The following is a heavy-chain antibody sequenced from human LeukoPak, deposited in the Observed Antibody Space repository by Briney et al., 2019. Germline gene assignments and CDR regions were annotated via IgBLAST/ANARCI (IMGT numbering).Heavy chain of an antibody. CDR3: ARGDGSGWYLDYDFDY. J-gene: IGHJ4*02. D-gene: IGHD6-19*01. V-gene: IGHV3-66*02. CDR2: IYSDGSP. CDR1: GFTVSTNY. Sequence: AGGSLRLSCAASGFTVSTNYMSWVRQAPGKGLEWVSVIYSDGSPYYADSVKGRFTISRDNSKNTLYLQMNSLRAEDTAVYYCARGDGSGWYLDYDFDYWGQGTLVTVSS.